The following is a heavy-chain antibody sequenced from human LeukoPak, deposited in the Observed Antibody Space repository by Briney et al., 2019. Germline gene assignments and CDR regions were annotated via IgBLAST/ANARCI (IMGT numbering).Heavy chain of an antibody. J-gene: IGHJ4*02. V-gene: IGHV3-30-3*01. CDR2: ISYDGSNK. D-gene: IGHD2-2*01. Sequence: PGRSLRLSCAASGFTFSSYAMHWVRQAPGKGLEWVAVISYDGSNKYYADSVKGRFTISRDNSKNTLYLQMNSLRAEDTAVYYCARGAVPAAEGYSDYWGQGTLVTVSS. CDR1: GFTFSSYA. CDR3: ARGAVPAAEGYSDY.